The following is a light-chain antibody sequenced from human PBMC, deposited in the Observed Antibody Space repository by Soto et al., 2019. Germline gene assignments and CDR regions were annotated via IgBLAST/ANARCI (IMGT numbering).Light chain of an antibody. V-gene: IGLV2-11*01. J-gene: IGLJ1*01. CDR2: DVS. Sequence: QSALTQPRSVSGSPGQSVTISCTGTSSDVGGYNYVSWYQQHPDKAPKLMIYDVSKRPSGVPERFSGSKSGNTASLTISGLQADDEADYYCCSYGGSYIFGVCGTGTKLTVL. CDR1: SSDVGGYNY. CDR3: CSYGGSYIFGV.